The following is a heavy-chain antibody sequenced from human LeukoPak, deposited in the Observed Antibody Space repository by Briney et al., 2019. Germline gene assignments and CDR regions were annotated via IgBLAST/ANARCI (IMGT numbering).Heavy chain of an antibody. V-gene: IGHV3-23*01. CDR3: AKDHDIRRGY. CDR1: GFTFSSYA. J-gene: IGHJ4*02. CDR2: ISGSGGST. Sequence: EGSLRLSCAASGFTFSSYAMSWVRQAPGKGLEWVSAISGSGGSTYYADSVEGRFTISRDNSKNTLYLQMNSLRAEDTAVYYCAKDHDIRRGYWGQGTLVTVSS. D-gene: IGHD3-9*01.